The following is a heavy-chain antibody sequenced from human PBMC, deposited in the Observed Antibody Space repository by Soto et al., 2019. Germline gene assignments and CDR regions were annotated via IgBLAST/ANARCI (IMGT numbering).Heavy chain of an antibody. Sequence: GGSLRLSCAASGFTFSSYGMHWVRQAPGKGLEWVAVIWYDGSNKYYADSVKGRFTISRDNSKNTLYLQMNSLRAEDTVVYYCARDNYDSSGSLNYWGQGTLVTVSS. J-gene: IGHJ4*02. D-gene: IGHD3-22*01. CDR1: GFTFSSYG. CDR2: IWYDGSNK. CDR3: ARDNYDSSGSLNY. V-gene: IGHV3-33*01.